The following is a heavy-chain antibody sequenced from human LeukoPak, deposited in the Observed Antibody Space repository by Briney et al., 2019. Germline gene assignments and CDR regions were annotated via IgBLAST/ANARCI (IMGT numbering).Heavy chain of an antibody. J-gene: IGHJ4*02. D-gene: IGHD6-13*01. CDR1: GYTFTSYG. Sequence: GASVKVSCKVSGYTFTSYGISWVRQAPGQGLEWMGWISAYNGNTNYAQKLLGRVTMTTDTSTSTAYMELRSLRSDDTAVYYCARDAFIAAAGTVDYWGQGTLVTVSS. CDR3: ARDAFIAAAGTVDY. V-gene: IGHV1-18*01. CDR2: ISAYNGNT.